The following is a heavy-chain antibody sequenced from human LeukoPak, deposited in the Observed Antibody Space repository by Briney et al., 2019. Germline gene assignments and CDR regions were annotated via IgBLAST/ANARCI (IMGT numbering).Heavy chain of an antibody. CDR2: IYYSGST. V-gene: IGHV4-39*01. J-gene: IGHJ4*02. CDR1: GGSISSSSYY. D-gene: IGHD2-2*02. CDR3: ARQYTCIDY. Sequence: SETLSLTCTVSGGSISSSSYYWGWIRQPPGKGLEWIGSIYYSGSTYYNPSLKSRVTISVDTSKNQFSLKLSSVTAADTAVYYCARQYTCIDYWGQGTLVTVSS.